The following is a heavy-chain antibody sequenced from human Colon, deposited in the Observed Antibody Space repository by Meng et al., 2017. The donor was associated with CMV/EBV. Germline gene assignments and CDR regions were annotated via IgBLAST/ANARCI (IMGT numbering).Heavy chain of an antibody. J-gene: IGHJ3*02. CDR2: IIPALNTP. CDR1: GGIFSSYG. D-gene: IGHD3-3*01. V-gene: IGHV1-69*10. CDR3: ARDYDFWSGGQGSAFDI. Sequence: SVKVSCKASGGIFSSYGINWLRQAPGQGLEWMGGIIPALNTPTYAQKFQGRLTITADKSTSTAYMELSSLTFEDTAVYYCARDYDFWSGGQGSAFDIWGQGTMVTVSS.